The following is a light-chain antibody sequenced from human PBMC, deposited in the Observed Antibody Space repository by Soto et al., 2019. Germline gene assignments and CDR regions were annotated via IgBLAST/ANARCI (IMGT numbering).Light chain of an antibody. CDR2: RNN. CDR1: SSNIEGNY. J-gene: IGLJ3*02. V-gene: IGLV1-47*01. Sequence: QSVLTQPPSASGTPGQGVTISCSGSSSNIEGNYVYWYQQFPGTAPNLLIYRNNQRPSRVPDRLSGSKSGTSASLAISGLRSEDEADYYCAAWDDSLSAWVFGGGTKLTVL. CDR3: AAWDDSLSAWV.